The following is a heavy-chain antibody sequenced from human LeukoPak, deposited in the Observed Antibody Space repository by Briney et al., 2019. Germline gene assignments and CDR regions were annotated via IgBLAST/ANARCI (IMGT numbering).Heavy chain of an antibody. J-gene: IGHJ4*02. CDR1: GFTFSDSY. V-gene: IGHV3-11*04. CDR2: ISGSGHDI. CDR3: ARSVRSSGWYVY. Sequence: GGSLRLSCAASGFTFSDSYMTWVRQAPGKGVEWVAYISGSGHDINYSDSVKGRFTISRDNAKNSLYLQMNSLRAEDTAVYYCARSVRSSGWYVYWGQGTLVTVSS. D-gene: IGHD6-19*01.